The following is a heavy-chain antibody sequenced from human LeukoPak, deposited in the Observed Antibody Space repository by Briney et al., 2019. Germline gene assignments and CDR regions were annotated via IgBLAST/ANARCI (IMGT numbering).Heavy chain of an antibody. J-gene: IGHJ4*02. D-gene: IGHD4-17*01. CDR2: ISDDGRNK. Sequence: GGSRPLSCASSGFPFIIYGMHGVRQAPCKGLDWVGVISDDGRNKKYADSVKGRFTISRDNSKDTLYLQMNSLRDEDTAVYYCAKRPSDYGDYVTYFDYWGQGTLVTVSS. CDR1: GFPFIIYG. V-gene: IGHV3-30*18. CDR3: AKRPSDYGDYVTYFDY.